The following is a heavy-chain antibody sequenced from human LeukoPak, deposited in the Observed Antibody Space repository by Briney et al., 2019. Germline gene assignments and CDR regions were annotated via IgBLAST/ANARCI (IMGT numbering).Heavy chain of an antibody. CDR1: GYTFTSYY. CDR3: ARDAGMYYYDSSGYSHFDY. Sequence: GASVKVSCKASGYTFTSYYMHWVRQAPGQGLEWMGIINPSGGSTSYAQKFQGRVTMTRDTSTSTVYMELSSLRSEDTAVYYCARDAGMYYYDSSGYSHFDYWGQGTLVTVSS. J-gene: IGHJ4*02. CDR2: INPSGGST. D-gene: IGHD3-22*01. V-gene: IGHV1-46*01.